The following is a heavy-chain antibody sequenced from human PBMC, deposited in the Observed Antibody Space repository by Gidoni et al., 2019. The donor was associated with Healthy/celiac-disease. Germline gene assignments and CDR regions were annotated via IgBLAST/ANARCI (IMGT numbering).Heavy chain of an antibody. CDR3: AKIGTDDYGDYQIDY. Sequence: EVQLLESGGGLVQPGGSLRLSCAASGFTFSSYAMSGVRQAPGKGLECVSAISGSGGSTYYADSVKGRFTISRDNSKNTLYLQMNSLRAEDTAVYYCAKIGTDDYGDYQIDYWGQGTLVTVSS. J-gene: IGHJ4*02. D-gene: IGHD4-17*01. CDR2: ISGSGGST. V-gene: IGHV3-23*01. CDR1: GFTFSSYA.